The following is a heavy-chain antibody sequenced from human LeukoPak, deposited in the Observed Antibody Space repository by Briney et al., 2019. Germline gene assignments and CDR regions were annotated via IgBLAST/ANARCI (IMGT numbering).Heavy chain of an antibody. D-gene: IGHD1-26*01. Sequence: ASVKVSCTASGGTFSSYAISWVRQAPGQGLEWMGRIIPILGIANYAQKFQGRVTITADKSTSTAYMELSSLRSEDTAVYYCARVGTHEGFDPWGQGTLVTVSS. CDR3: ARVGTHEGFDP. CDR1: GGTFSSYA. CDR2: IIPILGIA. V-gene: IGHV1-69*04. J-gene: IGHJ5*02.